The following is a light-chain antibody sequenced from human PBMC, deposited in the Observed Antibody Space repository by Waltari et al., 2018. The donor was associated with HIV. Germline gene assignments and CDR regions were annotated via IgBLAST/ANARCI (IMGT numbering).Light chain of an antibody. V-gene: IGLV1-44*01. CDR1: RSHIGSNT. CDR3: AAWDDTLNGYV. CDR2: TNN. Sequence: QSVLTQSPSASGTPGQRVTISCSGSRSHIGSNTVNWYQQPPGTSPKLLINTNNQRPSGVPDRFSGSKSGTSASLDISGLQSEDEADYYCAAWDDTLNGYVFGFGTKVTVL. J-gene: IGLJ1*01.